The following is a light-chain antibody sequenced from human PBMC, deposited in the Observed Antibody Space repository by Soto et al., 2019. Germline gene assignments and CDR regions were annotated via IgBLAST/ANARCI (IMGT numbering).Light chain of an antibody. J-gene: IGKJ1*01. CDR2: AVS. CDR3: QQSYSTPRT. V-gene: IGKV1-39*01. CDR1: QSISSY. Sequence: DIQMTQSPSSLSASVGDRVTITCRASQSISSYLNWYQQKPGKAPKLLIHAVSNLKSGAPSRFSGSGSGTDFTLTISSLQPEDFATYYCQQSYSTPRTFGQGTKVDIK.